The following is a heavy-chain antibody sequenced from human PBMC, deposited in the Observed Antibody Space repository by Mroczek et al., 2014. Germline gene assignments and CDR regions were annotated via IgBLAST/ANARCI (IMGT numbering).Heavy chain of an antibody. CDR2: INHSGST. CDR1: VGPSVVTY. Sequence: QVQLQQWGGRTVEAFRRPCPSPALSMVGPSVVTYWSWIRQPPGKGLEWIGEINHSGSTNYNPSLKSRVTISVDTSKNQFSLKLSSVTAADTAVYYCARFDPPGHFREVRGVNDAFDIWGQGTMVTVSS. J-gene: IGHJ3*02. CDR3: ARFDPPGHFREVRGVNDAFDI. D-gene: IGHD3-10*01. V-gene: IGHV4-34*01.